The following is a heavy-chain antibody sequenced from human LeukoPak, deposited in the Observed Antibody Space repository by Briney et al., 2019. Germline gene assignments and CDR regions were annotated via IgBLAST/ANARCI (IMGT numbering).Heavy chain of an antibody. Sequence: ASVKVSCKASGYTFISYGVAWVRQAPGQGLEWMGWISAYNGNTNYAQKLQGRVIMTTDTSTSTAYMELRSLRSDDTAVYYCARAYYYGSGSYYNPYYYYYYYMDVWGKGTTVTVSS. J-gene: IGHJ6*03. V-gene: IGHV1-18*01. CDR2: ISAYNGNT. CDR3: ARAYYYGSGSYYNPYYYYYYYMDV. D-gene: IGHD3-10*01. CDR1: GYTFISYG.